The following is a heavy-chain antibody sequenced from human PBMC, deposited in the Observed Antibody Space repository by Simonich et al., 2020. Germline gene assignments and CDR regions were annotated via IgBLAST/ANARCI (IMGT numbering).Heavy chain of an antibody. CDR2: INPTSGGP. CDR3: ASSKRGYNWNDFDY. D-gene: IGHD1-1*01. Sequence: QVQLVQSGAEVKKPGASVKVSCKASGYTFTGYYMNWVRQAPGQGLGWMGWINPTSGGPNYAKKFQGRVTMTRDTSISTAYMELSRLRSDDTAVYYCASSKRGYNWNDFDYWGQGTLVTVSS. J-gene: IGHJ4*02. CDR1: GYTFTGYY. V-gene: IGHV1-2*02.